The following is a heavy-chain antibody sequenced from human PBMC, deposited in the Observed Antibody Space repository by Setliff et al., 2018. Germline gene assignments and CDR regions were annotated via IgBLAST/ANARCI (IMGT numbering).Heavy chain of an antibody. Sequence: ASVKVSCKTSAYSFTDYYIQWVRQAPGQGLEWMGWINPNSGGTKYSPKFQGRVAMTRDTSVTTAYMELSRLRSDDTAVYYCAREYGVGKVGVDYWGQGTLVTVSS. CDR1: AYSFTDYY. CDR3: AREYGVGKVGVDY. D-gene: IGHD7-27*01. V-gene: IGHV1-2*02. J-gene: IGHJ4*02. CDR2: INPNSGGT.